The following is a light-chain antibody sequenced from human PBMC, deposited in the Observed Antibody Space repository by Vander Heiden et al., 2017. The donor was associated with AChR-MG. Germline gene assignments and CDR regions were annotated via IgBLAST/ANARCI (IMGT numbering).Light chain of an antibody. CDR2: AAS. Sequence: DIQMTQSPSSTSASVGDRVTITCRASQSISSYLNWYQQKPGKAPKLLIYAASSLQSGVPSRFSGSGSGTDFTLTISSLQPEDFATYYCQQSDSHPSLTFGGGTKVEIK. CDR3: QQSDSHPSLT. J-gene: IGKJ4*01. V-gene: IGKV1-39*01. CDR1: QSISSY.